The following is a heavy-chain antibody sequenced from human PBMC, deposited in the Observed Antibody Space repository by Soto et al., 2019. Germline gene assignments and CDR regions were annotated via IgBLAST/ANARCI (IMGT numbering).Heavy chain of an antibody. Sequence: QVQLVESGGGVVQPGRSLRLSCAASGFTFSSYGMHWVRQAPGKGLEWVAVISYDGSNKYYADSVKGRFTISRDNSKNTLYLQMNSLRAEDTAVYYCAKPEGRGGVAEAFDIWGQGTMVTVSS. V-gene: IGHV3-30*18. CDR3: AKPEGRGGVAEAFDI. D-gene: IGHD2-8*02. CDR2: ISYDGSNK. J-gene: IGHJ3*02. CDR1: GFTFSSYG.